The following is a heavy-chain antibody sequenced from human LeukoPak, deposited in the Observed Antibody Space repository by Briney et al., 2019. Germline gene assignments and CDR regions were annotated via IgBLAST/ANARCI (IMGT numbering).Heavy chain of an antibody. CDR1: GYTFTGYY. CDR3: ARVLKDGYNNGNFQH. D-gene: IGHD5-24*01. J-gene: IGHJ1*01. Sequence: ASVKVSCKASGYTFTGYYMHWVRQAPGQGLEWMGWINPNSGGTNYAQKSQGRVTMTRDTSISTAYMELSRLRSDDTAVYYCARVLKDGYNNGNFQHWGQGTLVTVSS. V-gene: IGHV1-2*02. CDR2: INPNSGGT.